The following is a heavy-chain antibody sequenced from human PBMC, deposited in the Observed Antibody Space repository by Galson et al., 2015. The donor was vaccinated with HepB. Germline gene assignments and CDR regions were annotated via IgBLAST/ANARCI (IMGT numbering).Heavy chain of an antibody. Sequence: SLRLSCAASGFSIDDYAIHWVRQAPGRGLEWVAGISWDSDDIDYADSVKGRFTISRDNSKNSLFLQMNSLRPEDTAFYYCAKNSHSRASRYFDLWGRGTLVTVSP. V-gene: IGHV3-9*01. D-gene: IGHD3-22*01. CDR2: ISWDSDDI. CDR3: AKNSHSRASRYFDL. J-gene: IGHJ2*01. CDR1: GFSIDDYA.